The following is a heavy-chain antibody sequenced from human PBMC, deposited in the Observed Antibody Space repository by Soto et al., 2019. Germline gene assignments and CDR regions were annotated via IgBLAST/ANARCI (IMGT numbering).Heavy chain of an antibody. CDR2: IYYSGST. Sequence: SETLSLTCTVSGGSISSYYWSWIRQPPGKGLEWIGYIYYSGSTNYNPSLKSRVTISVDTSKNQFSLKLSSVTAADTAAYYCAVMYYYDSSGYHFDYWGQGTLVTVSS. D-gene: IGHD3-22*01. CDR1: GGSISSYY. V-gene: IGHV4-59*01. J-gene: IGHJ4*02. CDR3: AVMYYYDSSGYHFDY.